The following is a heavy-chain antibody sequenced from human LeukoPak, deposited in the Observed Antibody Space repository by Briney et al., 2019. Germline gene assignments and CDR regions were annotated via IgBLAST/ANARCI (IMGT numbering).Heavy chain of an antibody. CDR1: GFTSSIYY. V-gene: IGHV3-7*04. CDR3: ARVQLGDYIDY. J-gene: IGHJ4*02. CDR2: IQQDGSEK. Sequence: GGSLRLSCAASGFTSSIYYMSWVRQAPGKGLEWVANIQQDGSEKYYVDSVKGRFTISRDNAENSLYLQMNSLRVEDTAVYYCARVQLGDYIDYWGQGTLVTVSS. D-gene: IGHD1-1*01.